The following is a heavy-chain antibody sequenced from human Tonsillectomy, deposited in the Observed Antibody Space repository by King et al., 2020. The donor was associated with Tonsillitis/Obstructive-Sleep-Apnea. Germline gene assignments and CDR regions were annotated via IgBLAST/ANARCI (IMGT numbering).Heavy chain of an antibody. Sequence: VQLVESGGGLVQPGGSLRLSCAASGFTFSSYEMNWVRQAPGKGLEWVSYISSSGSTIYYADPVKGRFTISRDNAKNSLYLQMNRRRAEDRAVYYCAGDDNWGWSFDYWGQGTLVTVSS. J-gene: IGHJ4*02. CDR3: AGDDNWGWSFDY. D-gene: IGHD7-27*01. CDR2: ISSSGSTI. V-gene: IGHV3-48*03. CDR1: GFTFSSYE.